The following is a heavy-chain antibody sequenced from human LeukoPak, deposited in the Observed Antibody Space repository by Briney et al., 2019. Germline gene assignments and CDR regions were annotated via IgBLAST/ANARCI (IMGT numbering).Heavy chain of an antibody. Sequence: GESLKISCKGTGYTFSSYWIGWVRQMPGKGLEWMGIIYPGDSDTRYSPSFQGQVTISADKSINTAYLHWSSLKASDTAMYYCASRKGYGSGSFLDGFDIWGQGTMVTVSS. CDR3: ASRKGYGSGSFLDGFDI. CDR2: IYPGDSDT. CDR1: GYTFSSYW. J-gene: IGHJ3*02. V-gene: IGHV5-51*01. D-gene: IGHD3-10*01.